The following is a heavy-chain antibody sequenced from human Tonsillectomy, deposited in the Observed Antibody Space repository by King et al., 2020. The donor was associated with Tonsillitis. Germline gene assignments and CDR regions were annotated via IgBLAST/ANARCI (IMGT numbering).Heavy chain of an antibody. J-gene: IGHJ4*02. D-gene: IGHD3-22*01. CDR3: AKDHPEYYYDSSGYYY. CDR2: ISYEGSNK. CDR1: GFTFSSYG. Sequence: VQLVESGGGVVQPGRSLRLSCAASGFTFSSYGMHWVRQAPGKGLEWVAVISYEGSNKYYADSVKGRFTISRDNSKNTLYLQMNSLRAEDTAVYYCAKDHPEYYYDSSGYYYWGQGTLVTVSS. V-gene: IGHV3-30*18.